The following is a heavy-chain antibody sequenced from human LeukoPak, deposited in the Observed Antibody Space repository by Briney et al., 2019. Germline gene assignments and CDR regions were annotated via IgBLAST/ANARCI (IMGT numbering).Heavy chain of an antibody. D-gene: IGHD3-3*02. J-gene: IGHJ4*02. CDR3: GRLAGWTLAQAFYYDC. Sequence: SETLSLTCTVSGYSISSGYYWGWIRRPPGKGLEWIGSIYHSGSTYYNPSLKSRVTISVDTSKNQFSLKLSSVTAADTAVFYCGRLAGWTLAQAFYYDCWGQGLLVTVSS. CDR2: IYHSGST. V-gene: IGHV4-38-2*02. CDR1: GYSISSGYY.